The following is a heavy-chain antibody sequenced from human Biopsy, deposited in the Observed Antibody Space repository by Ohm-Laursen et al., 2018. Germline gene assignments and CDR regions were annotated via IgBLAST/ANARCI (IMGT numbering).Heavy chain of an antibody. CDR2: IKSKTGGGTI. V-gene: IGHV3-15*01. J-gene: IGHJ5*02. CDR3: LSNWLDP. Sequence: SLRLSCAASGSPFTNACMSWVRQAPGKGLEWVGRIKSKTGGGTIDYAASVKGRFSISRDDSKNTLYLQMNSLKTEDTAVYYCLSNWLDPWGQGTLVTVSS. CDR1: GSPFTNAC.